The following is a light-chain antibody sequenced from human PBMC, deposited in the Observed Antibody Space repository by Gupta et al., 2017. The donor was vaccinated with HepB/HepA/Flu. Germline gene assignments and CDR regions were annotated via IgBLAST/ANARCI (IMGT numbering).Light chain of an antibody. J-gene: IGLJ3*02. CDR1: TNNVGNKG. CDR2: RNN. V-gene: IGLV10-54*04. CDR3: DARDIRLSDWV. Sequence: QAGLTQPPSVSKGLRQTATLTCTGNTNNVGNKGAAWLQQRQGHPPKDLSDRNNDRPSGVSEFCVATSGNTASLTITGPLAEDEADYYCDARDIRLSDWVFGGGTKLTVL.